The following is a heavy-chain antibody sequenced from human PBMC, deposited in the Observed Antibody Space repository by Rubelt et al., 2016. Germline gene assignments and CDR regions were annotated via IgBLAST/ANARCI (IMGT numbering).Heavy chain of an antibody. J-gene: IGHJ4*02. D-gene: IGHD3-3*01. Sequence: QAQLQESGPGLVKPSETLSLTCTVSGGPISHYYWNWIRQPPGKGLEWIGYIYSSGSTNYNTSLKSRVTISIDTSKKQFYLRLTCVTAADTGVYYWAGGATWSDYPGYWGQGTLVTISS. CDR3: AGGATWSDYPGY. CDR2: IYSSGST. CDR1: GGPISHYY. V-gene: IGHV4-59*01.